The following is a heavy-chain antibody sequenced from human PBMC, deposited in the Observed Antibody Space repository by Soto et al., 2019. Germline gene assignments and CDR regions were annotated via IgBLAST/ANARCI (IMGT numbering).Heavy chain of an antibody. D-gene: IGHD2-2*01. Sequence: ASVKVSCKASGYTFTSYYMHWVRQAPGQGLEWMGIINPSGGSTSYAQKFQGRVTMTRDTSTSTVYMELSSLRSEDTAVYYCARDRCSSTSCDTYGMDVWGQGTTVTVS. V-gene: IGHV1-46*01. J-gene: IGHJ6*02. CDR1: GYTFTSYY. CDR2: INPSGGST. CDR3: ARDRCSSTSCDTYGMDV.